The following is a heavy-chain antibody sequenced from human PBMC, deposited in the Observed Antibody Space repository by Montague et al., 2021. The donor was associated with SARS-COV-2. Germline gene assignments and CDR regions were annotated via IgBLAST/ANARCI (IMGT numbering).Heavy chain of an antibody. J-gene: IGHJ5*02. CDR2: IYYSGST. CDR3: ARPLNLYYYGSGSYSSWFDP. Sequence: SETLSLTCTVSGGSISSSSYYWGRIRQPPGKGLEWIGSIYYSGSTYYNPSLKSRVTISVDTSKNQFSLKLSSVTAAVTAVYYCARPLNLYYYGSGSYSSWFDPWGQGTLVTVSS. V-gene: IGHV4-39*01. CDR1: GGSISSSSYY. D-gene: IGHD3-10*01.